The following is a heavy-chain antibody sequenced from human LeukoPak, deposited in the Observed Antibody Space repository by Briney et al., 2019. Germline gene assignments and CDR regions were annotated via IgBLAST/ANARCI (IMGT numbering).Heavy chain of an antibody. V-gene: IGHV3-74*01. CDR3: ARSGWPYYFDY. Sequence: PGGSLRLSCAASGYTLSNYWMHWVCQAPGKRLVWVSRLHSDGTSTSYADSVRSRFTISRDNARNTLYLQMNTLGAEDTAVYYCARSGWPYYFDYWGQGTLVTVSS. CDR1: GYTLSNYW. J-gene: IGHJ4*02. D-gene: IGHD6-25*01. CDR2: LHSDGTST.